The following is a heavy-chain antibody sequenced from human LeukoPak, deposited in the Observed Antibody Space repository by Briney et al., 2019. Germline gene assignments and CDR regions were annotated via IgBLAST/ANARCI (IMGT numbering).Heavy chain of an antibody. CDR1: GFTFSSYW. CDR2: IKQDGSEK. Sequence: PGGSLRLSCAASGFTFSSYWMGWVRQAPGKGLEWVANIKQDGSEKYYVDSVKGRFTISRDNAKNSLYLQMNSLRAEDTAVYYCARRFRDWGNAFDIRGQGAMVTVSS. V-gene: IGHV3-7*01. D-gene: IGHD3/OR15-3a*01. CDR3: ARRFRDWGNAFDI. J-gene: IGHJ3*02.